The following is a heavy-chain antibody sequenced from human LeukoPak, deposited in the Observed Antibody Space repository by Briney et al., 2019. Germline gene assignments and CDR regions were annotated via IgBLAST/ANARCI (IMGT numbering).Heavy chain of an antibody. V-gene: IGHV3-30*18. CDR2: ISYDGSNK. J-gene: IGHJ3*02. CDR1: GFTFSTYA. CDR3: AKQDDILHAFDI. Sequence: GRSLRLSCAASGFTFSTYAMHWVRQAPGKGLEWVAVISYDGSNKYYADSVKGRFTISRDNSKNTLYLQMNSLRAEDTAVYYCAKQDDILHAFDIWGQGTMVTVSS. D-gene: IGHD1-1*01.